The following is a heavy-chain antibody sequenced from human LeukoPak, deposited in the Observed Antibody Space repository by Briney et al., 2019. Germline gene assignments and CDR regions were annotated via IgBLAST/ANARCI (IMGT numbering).Heavy chain of an antibody. D-gene: IGHD3-22*01. Sequence: SQTLSLTCTVSGGSISSGSYYWSWIRQPAGKGLEWIGRIYTSGSTNYNPSLKSRVTTSVDTSKNQFSLKLSSVTAADTAVYYCARDTPTDYYDSSGYYLSRWFDPWGQGTLVTVSS. V-gene: IGHV4-61*02. CDR3: ARDTPTDYYDSSGYYLSRWFDP. J-gene: IGHJ5*02. CDR2: IYTSGST. CDR1: GGSISSGSYY.